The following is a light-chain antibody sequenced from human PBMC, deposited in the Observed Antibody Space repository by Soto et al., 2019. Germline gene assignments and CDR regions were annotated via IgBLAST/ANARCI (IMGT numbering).Light chain of an antibody. V-gene: IGKV1-6*01. CDR3: LQDYNYPRT. J-gene: IGKJ1*01. CDR2: AAS. Sequence: AVQMTQSPSSLSASVGDRVTITCRASQAIRSDLGWYQMKPGKVPKLLIYAASNLQSGVPSRFIGRGYGTDFTLTISSLQPEDFATYYCLQDYNYPRTFGQGTKVEF. CDR1: QAIRSD.